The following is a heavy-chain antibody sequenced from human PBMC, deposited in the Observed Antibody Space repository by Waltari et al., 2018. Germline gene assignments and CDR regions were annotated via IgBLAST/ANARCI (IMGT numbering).Heavy chain of an antibody. Sequence: QVQLVQSGAEVKKPGSSVKVSCKASGGTFSSYAISWVRQAPGQGLEWMGGIIPILGIANYAQKFLGRVTITADESTSTAYMELSSLRSEDTAVYYCASSTRLTGYSGWFDPWGQGTLVTVSS. V-gene: IGHV1-69*04. J-gene: IGHJ5*02. D-gene: IGHD3-9*01. CDR1: GGTFSSYA. CDR2: IIPILGIA. CDR3: ASSTRLTGYSGWFDP.